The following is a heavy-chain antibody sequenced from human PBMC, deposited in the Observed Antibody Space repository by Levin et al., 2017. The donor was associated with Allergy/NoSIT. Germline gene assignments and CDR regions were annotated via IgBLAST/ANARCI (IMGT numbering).Heavy chain of an antibody. CDR1: GIMFSRYW. J-gene: IGHJ4*02. Sequence: GESLKISCAASGIMFSRYWMSWVRQAPGKGLEWVANIKEDGSEKYYVDSVKGRFTISRDNANNSLYPQMKSLRAEDTAVYYCARDFRASGYSSNSYWGQGTLVTVSS. CDR3: ARDFRASGYSSNSY. CDR2: IKEDGSEK. V-gene: IGHV3-7*04. D-gene: IGHD6-13*01.